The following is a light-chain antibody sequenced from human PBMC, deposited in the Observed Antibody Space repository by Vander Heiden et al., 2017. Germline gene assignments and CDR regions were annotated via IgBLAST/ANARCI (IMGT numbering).Light chain of an antibody. J-gene: IGLJ2*01. CDR3: ASWDDSLHLV. Sequence: QSVLTQPPSASGTPGRRVTIPCSGSNSNIGSNSVNWYQQLPGPAPKLVMYGNNHRPSGVPDRFSGAKSGTSASLAISGLQSEDEADYYCASWDDSLHLVFGGGTKLTVL. CDR1: NSNIGSNS. CDR2: GNN. V-gene: IGLV1-44*01.